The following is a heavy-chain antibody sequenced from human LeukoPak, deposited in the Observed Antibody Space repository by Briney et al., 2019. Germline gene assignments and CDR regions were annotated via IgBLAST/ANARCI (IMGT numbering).Heavy chain of an antibody. J-gene: IGHJ4*02. V-gene: IGHV3-53*01. Sequence: GGSLRLSCAASGFTFSSNYMTWVRQAPGKGLEWVSVIYSGGTTYYADSVKGRFTISRDNSKNTLYLQMNSLRAEDTAVYYCARGRAHSGYDPADYWGQGTLVTVSS. CDR1: GFTFSSNY. D-gene: IGHD5-12*01. CDR2: IYSGGTT. CDR3: ARGRAHSGYDPADY.